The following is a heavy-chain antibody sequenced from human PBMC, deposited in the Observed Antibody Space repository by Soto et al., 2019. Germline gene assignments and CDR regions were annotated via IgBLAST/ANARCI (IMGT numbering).Heavy chain of an antibody. Sequence: EVQVSESGGGLVQPGGSLRLSCTASGFTFSSSAMTWVRQAPGKGLEWVSAISGGDGSPSYADSVKGRFTISRDNSKNTLYLHMISLRADDTAAYYCAKWHTYNYDSLAFSGFDCWGQGTQVTVSS. CDR2: ISGGDGSP. J-gene: IGHJ4*02. CDR1: GFTFSSSA. D-gene: IGHD3-16*01. V-gene: IGHV3-23*01. CDR3: AKWHTYNYDSLAFSGFDC.